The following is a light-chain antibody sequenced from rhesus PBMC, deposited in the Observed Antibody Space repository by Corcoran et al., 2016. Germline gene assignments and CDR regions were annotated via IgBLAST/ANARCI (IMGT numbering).Light chain of an antibody. V-gene: IGKV1-22*01. Sequence: DIQMTQSPSSLSASVGDTVTITCRASQSISSWLDWYQQKPGKAPKLLIYKASSLQSGVPARFSGSGSGTVFILTSSSLQPEDFATYYCLRYNSSPLTFGPGTKLDIK. CDR2: KAS. J-gene: IGKJ3*01. CDR1: QSISSW. CDR3: LRYNSSPLT.